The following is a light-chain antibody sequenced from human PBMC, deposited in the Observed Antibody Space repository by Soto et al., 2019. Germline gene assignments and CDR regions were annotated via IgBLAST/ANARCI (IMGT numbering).Light chain of an antibody. V-gene: IGKV3-20*01. CDR1: QSVSSSF. CDR2: GAS. Sequence: EIVLTQSPGTLSLSPGERATLSCRASQSVSSSFLAWYQQKPGQAPRLLIYGASSRATGIPDRFSGSGSGTHFTLTISRLEPEDFAVYYCQQSGSSPYTFGQGTKLELK. J-gene: IGKJ2*01. CDR3: QQSGSSPYT.